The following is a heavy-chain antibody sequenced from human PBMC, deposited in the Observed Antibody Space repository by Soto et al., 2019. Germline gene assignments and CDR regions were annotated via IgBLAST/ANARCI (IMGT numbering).Heavy chain of an antibody. CDR2: TYYRSRWYN. V-gene: IGHV6-1*01. CDR3: ARAFPYYVSSDSYLDY. CDR1: GDSVSGNSAA. J-gene: IGHJ4*02. D-gene: IGHD3-16*01. Sequence: SQSLSLTCAISGDSVSGNSAAWNWIRQSPSRGLEWLGRTYYRSRWYNDYAVSVKSRITVTPDTSKNQFSLHLNSVTPEDTAVYYCARAFPYYVSSDSYLDYWGQGALVPVSS.